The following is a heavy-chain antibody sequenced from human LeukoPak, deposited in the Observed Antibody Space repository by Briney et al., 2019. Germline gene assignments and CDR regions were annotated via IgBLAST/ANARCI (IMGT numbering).Heavy chain of an antibody. D-gene: IGHD6-13*01. Sequence: SETLSLTCTGYGGSISSYYWSWLRQRAGKGLEWIVRIYTSGSTNYNPSLKSRVTMSVDTSTNQFSLKPSSVTAADTAVYYCARVGSSWYFDYWGQGTLVTVSS. CDR3: ARVGSSWYFDY. V-gene: IGHV4-4*07. CDR2: IYTSGST. J-gene: IGHJ4*02. CDR1: GGSISSYY.